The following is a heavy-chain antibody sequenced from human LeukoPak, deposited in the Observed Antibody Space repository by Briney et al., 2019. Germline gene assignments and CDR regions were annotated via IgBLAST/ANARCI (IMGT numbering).Heavy chain of an antibody. V-gene: IGHV1-2*02. D-gene: IGHD3-22*01. J-gene: IGHJ4*02. CDR2: INPNSGGT. Sequence: GASVKVSCKASGYTFTGYYMHWVRQAPGQGLEWMGWINPNSGGTNYAQKFQGRVTMTRDTSISTAYMELSRLRSDDTAVYYCARDYYDSSGYHYNFDYWGQGTLVTVSS. CDR3: ARDYYDSSGYHYNFDY. CDR1: GYTFTGYY.